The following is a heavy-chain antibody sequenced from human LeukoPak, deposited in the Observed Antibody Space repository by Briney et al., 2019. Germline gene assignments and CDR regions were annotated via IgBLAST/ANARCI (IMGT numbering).Heavy chain of an antibody. CDR2: IKQDGSEK. V-gene: IGHV3-7*01. Sequence: GGSLRLSCAASGFTFSSDWTTWVRQAPGKGLEWVANIKQDGSEKYYVDSVKGRFTISRDNAKNSLYLQMNSLRAEDTAVYYREGYGATLSNFAYWGQGTLVTVSS. D-gene: IGHD1-26*01. J-gene: IGHJ4*02. CDR1: GFTFSSDW. CDR3: EGYGATLSNFAY.